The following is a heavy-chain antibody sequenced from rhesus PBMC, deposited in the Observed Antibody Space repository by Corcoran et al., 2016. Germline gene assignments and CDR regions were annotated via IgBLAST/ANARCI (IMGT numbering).Heavy chain of an antibody. Sequence: EVQLVQSGAEVKKPGASVNISCKASGYNFPDHYLNWVREAHGKGLVGMGGFDPADGEADYAPECQDRVTITADMCTDTACRELSSLSCEDTAVYYCASGGYLGSWGQGVLVTVSS. D-gene: IGHD2-33*01. CDR1: GYNFPDHY. CDR2: FDPADGEA. J-gene: IGHJ4*01. V-gene: IGHV1-111*02. CDR3: ASGGYLGS.